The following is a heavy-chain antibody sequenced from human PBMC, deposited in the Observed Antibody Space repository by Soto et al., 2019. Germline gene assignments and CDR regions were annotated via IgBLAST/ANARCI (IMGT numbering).Heavy chain of an antibody. V-gene: IGHV3-48*03. J-gene: IGHJ6*02. CDR2: ISKSGTTT. D-gene: IGHD2-2*03. Sequence: EVQLVESGGDLVQPGGSLRLSCVGSGFTFSSYGMNWVRQGPGKGLEWLSSISKSGTTTYYADSVRGRFTISRDNAKNSLYLQMNRLKDRDMAVYYRARDGYWVSSSCCFLPGGWGQGATV. CDR3: ARDGYWVSSSCCFLPGG. CDR1: GFTFSSYG.